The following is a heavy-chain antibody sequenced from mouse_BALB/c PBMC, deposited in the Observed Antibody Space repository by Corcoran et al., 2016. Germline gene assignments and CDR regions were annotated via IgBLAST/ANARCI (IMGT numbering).Heavy chain of an antibody. Sequence: EVQLQQSGPELVKPGASVKMSCKASGYTFTSYVMHWVKQKPGQGLEWIGYINPYNDGTKYNEKFKGKATLTSDKSSSTAYMELSSLTSEDSAVYDCARLYPGIAMDNWGQGTSVTVSS. CDR3: ARLYPGIAMDN. J-gene: IGHJ4*01. CDR1: GYTFTSYV. CDR2: INPYNDGT. V-gene: IGHV1S136*01.